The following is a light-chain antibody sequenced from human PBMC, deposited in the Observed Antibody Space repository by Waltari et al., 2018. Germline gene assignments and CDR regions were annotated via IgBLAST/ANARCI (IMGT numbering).Light chain of an antibody. CDR3: HQIASLPRT. J-gene: IGKJ1*01. CDR2: YAS. Sequence: EIVLTQSPEFQSVTPEEKVTITCRASQSIGSRRHRYQQKPNQSPKLPIKYASQSISGVPSRFSGSGSGTDFTLTINSLEAEDAAVYYCHQIASLPRTFGPGTKVEIK. CDR1: QSIGSR. V-gene: IGKV6D-21*02.